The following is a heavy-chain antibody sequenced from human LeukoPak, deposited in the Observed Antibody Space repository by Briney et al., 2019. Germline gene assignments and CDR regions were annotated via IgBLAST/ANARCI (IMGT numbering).Heavy chain of an antibody. CDR3: AKEGDYGDWSWGY. D-gene: IGHD4-17*01. CDR2: ISYGGYDK. J-gene: IGHJ4*02. CDR1: GFTFSNYG. V-gene: IGHV3-30*18. Sequence: PGGSLRLSCAGSGFTFSNYGMHWVRQAPGKGLEWLAVISYGGYDKKYADSVKGRFTISRDNSKNTLYLQMNSLRGEDTAVYYCAKEGDYGDWSWGYWGQGTLVTVSS.